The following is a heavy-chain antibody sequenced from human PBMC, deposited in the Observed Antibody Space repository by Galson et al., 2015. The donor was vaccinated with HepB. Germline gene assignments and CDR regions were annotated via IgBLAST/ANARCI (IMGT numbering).Heavy chain of an antibody. Sequence: SLRLSCAASGFTFSSYAMHWVRQAPGKGLEWVAVISYDGSNKYYADSVKGRFTISRDNSKNTLYLQMNSLRAEDTAVYYCARGGSYNWFDPWGQGTLVTISS. CDR3: ARGGSYNWFDP. J-gene: IGHJ5*02. D-gene: IGHD3-16*01. CDR1: GFTFSSYA. V-gene: IGHV3-30-3*01. CDR2: ISYDGSNK.